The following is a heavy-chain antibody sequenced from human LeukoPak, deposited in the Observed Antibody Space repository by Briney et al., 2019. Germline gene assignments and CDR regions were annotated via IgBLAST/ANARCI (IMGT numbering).Heavy chain of an antibody. CDR3: ARDQGPLWSSLYYFDY. Sequence: ASVKVSCKASGYTFTGYYVHWVRQAPGQGLEWMGWINPNSGGTNYAQRFQGRVTMTRDTSIDTAYMELSRLRSDDTAVYYCARDQGPLWSSLYYFDYWGQGTLVTVSS. D-gene: IGHD4/OR15-4a*01. CDR1: GYTFTGYY. J-gene: IGHJ4*02. V-gene: IGHV1-2*02. CDR2: INPNSGGT.